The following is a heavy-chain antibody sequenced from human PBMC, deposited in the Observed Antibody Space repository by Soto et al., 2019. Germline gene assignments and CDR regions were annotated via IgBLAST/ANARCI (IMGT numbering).Heavy chain of an antibody. CDR1: GFTFSSYG. D-gene: IGHD4-17*01. CDR2: ISYDGSNK. Sequence: ESGGGVVQPGRSLRLSCAASGFTFSSYGMHWVRQAPGKGLEWVAVISYDGSNKYYADSVKGRFTISRDNSKNTLYLQMNSLRAEDTAVYYCAKVDDYGDYGAFDYWGQGTLVTVSS. CDR3: AKVDDYGDYGAFDY. V-gene: IGHV3-30*18. J-gene: IGHJ4*02.